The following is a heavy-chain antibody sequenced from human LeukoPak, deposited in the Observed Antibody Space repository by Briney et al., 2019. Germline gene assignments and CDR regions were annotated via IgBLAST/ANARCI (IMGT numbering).Heavy chain of an antibody. J-gene: IGHJ6*02. CDR3: ARLYYDKYYYGMDV. V-gene: IGHV1-8*01. D-gene: IGHD3-22*01. CDR2: MNPNSGNT. Sequence: ASVKVSCKASGYTFTSYDINWVRQATGQGLEWMGWMNPNSGNTGYAQKFQGRVTMTRNTSISTAYMELSSLRSEDTAVYYCARLYYDKYYYGMDVWGQGTTVTVSS. CDR1: GYTFTSYD.